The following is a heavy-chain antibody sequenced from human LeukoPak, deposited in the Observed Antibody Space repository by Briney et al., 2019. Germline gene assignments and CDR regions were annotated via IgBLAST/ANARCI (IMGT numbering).Heavy chain of an antibody. CDR3: ARDTTQDAFDI. D-gene: IGHD4-17*01. Sequence: ASVKVSCKASGYTFTSYYMHWVRQAPGQGLEWMGIINPSGGSTSYAQKFQGRVTMTRDMSTSTVYMELSSLRSEDTAVYYCARDTTQDAFDIWGQGTMVTVSS. V-gene: IGHV1-46*01. J-gene: IGHJ3*02. CDR2: INPSGGST. CDR1: GYTFTSYY.